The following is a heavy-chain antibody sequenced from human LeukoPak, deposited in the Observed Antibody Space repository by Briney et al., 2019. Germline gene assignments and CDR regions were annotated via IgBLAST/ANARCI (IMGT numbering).Heavy chain of an antibody. V-gene: IGHV4-4*02. D-gene: IGHD6-19*01. CDR3: ATNGWYCLDH. Sequence: PSGTLSLTYAVSGGSISSDNWWSWVRQPPGKGLEWIGEIYHSGSTNYNPSLQSRVTISVDKSNNHFSLRLTSVTAADTAVYYCATNGWYCLDHWGQGALVTVSS. J-gene: IGHJ1*01. CDR1: GGSISSDNW. CDR2: IYHSGST.